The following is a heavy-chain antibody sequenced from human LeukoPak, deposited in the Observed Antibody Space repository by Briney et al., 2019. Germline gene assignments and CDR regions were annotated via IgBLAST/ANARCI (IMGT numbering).Heavy chain of an antibody. V-gene: IGHV1-24*01. CDR2: FDPEDGET. Sequence: GASVKVSCKVSGYTLTELSMHWVRQAPGKGLEWMGGFDPEDGETIYAQKFQGRVTMTEDTSTDTAYMELSSLRSEDTAVYYCATPHWGSGWYVFDYWGQGTLVTVSS. CDR3: ATPHWGSGWYVFDY. D-gene: IGHD6-19*01. CDR1: GYTLTELS. J-gene: IGHJ4*02.